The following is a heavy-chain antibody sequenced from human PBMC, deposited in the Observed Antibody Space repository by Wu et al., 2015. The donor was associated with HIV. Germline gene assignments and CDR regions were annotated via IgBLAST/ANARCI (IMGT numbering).Heavy chain of an antibody. D-gene: IGHD6-13*01. CDR3: AREPAAGWVAGY. CDR2: VSPNTGGT. Sequence: QVQLVQSGAEVKKPGASVKVSCKASGYTFTDFFIHWVRQAPGQGLEWMGWVSPNTGGTNYAQNFQDRVTMTRDTSINTAYLDLIRLTFDDTAVYFCAREPAAGWVAGYWGQGTLVTVSS. J-gene: IGHJ4*02. CDR1: GYTFTDFF. V-gene: IGHV1-2*02.